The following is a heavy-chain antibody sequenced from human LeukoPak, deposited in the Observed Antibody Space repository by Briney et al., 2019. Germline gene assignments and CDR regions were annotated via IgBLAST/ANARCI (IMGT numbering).Heavy chain of an antibody. V-gene: IGHV3-23*01. D-gene: IGHD6-19*01. CDR3: AKDNAAGYSSGWHNY. Sequence: GGSLRLSCAAPGFTFSSYAMSWVRQAPGKGLEWVSAISGSGGSTYYADSVKGRFTISRDNSKNTLYLQMNSLRAEDTAVYYCAKDNAAGYSSGWHNYWGQGTLVTVSS. J-gene: IGHJ4*02. CDR2: ISGSGGST. CDR1: GFTFSSYA.